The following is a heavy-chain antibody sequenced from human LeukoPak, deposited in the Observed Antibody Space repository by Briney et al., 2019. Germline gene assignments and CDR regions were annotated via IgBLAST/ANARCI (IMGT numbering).Heavy chain of an antibody. J-gene: IGHJ4*02. CDR1: GYTFNHHG. Sequence: ASVKVSCKASGYTFNHHGISWVRQAPGQGLEWMGWISCFNGDTQYAQKFQGRVTMTTDTSTTTAYMELRSLRSDDTALYYCARDPTNTSGRYAYFDYWGQGTLVTVSS. D-gene: IGHD6-19*01. V-gene: IGHV1-18*01. CDR3: ARDPTNTSGRYAYFDY. CDR2: ISCFNGDT.